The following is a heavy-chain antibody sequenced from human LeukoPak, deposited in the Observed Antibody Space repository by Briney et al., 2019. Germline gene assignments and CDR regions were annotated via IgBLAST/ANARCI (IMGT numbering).Heavy chain of an antibody. V-gene: IGHV3-7*01. CDR1: GFTFSSYW. CDR3: ARDGGDDVYFDY. CDR2: IKQDGSEK. J-gene: IGHJ4*02. D-gene: IGHD3-16*01. Sequence: GGSLRLSCAAPGFTFSSYWMSWVRQAPGKGLEWVANIKQDGSEKYYVDSVKGRFTISRDNAKNSLYLQMNSLRAEDTAVYYCARDGGDDVYFDYWGQGTLVTVSS.